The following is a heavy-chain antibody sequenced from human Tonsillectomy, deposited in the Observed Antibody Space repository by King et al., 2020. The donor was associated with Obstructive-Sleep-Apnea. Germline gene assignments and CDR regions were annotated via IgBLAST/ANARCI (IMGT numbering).Heavy chain of an antibody. J-gene: IGHJ4*02. CDR3: ARDRGVEDYGGYGDYFDY. CDR2: MYYSWYT. Sequence: QLQESGPGLVKPSETLALTFTVFGGSIRDYYWSWIRQPSGKGLEWILNMYYSWYTNFNPSLKSRVTKSEDTSKIQFSLRLSSVTAADTAVYYCARDRGVEDYGGYGDYFDYWGQGTLVTVSS. CDR1: GGSIRDYY. D-gene: IGHD5-12*01. V-gene: IGHV4-59*12.